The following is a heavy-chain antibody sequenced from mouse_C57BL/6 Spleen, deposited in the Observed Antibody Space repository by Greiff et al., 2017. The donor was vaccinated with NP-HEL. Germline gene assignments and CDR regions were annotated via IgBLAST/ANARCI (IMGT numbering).Heavy chain of an antibody. CDR2: IDPETGGT. J-gene: IGHJ2*01. D-gene: IGHD4-1*01. CDR3: TRRDWDALFDY. CDR1: GYTFTDYE. V-gene: IGHV1-15*01. Sequence: VQLQQSGAEPVRPGASVTLSCKASGYTFTDYEMHWVKQTPVHGLEWIGAIDPETGGTAYNQKFKGKAILTADKSSSTAYMELRSLTSEDSAVYYCTRRDWDALFDYWGQGTTLTVSS.